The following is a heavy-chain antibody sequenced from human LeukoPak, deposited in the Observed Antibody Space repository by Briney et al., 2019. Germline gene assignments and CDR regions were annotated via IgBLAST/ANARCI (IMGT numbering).Heavy chain of an antibody. CDR3: AKSAGVATIYFDS. D-gene: IGHD5-12*01. Sequence: GGSLRLYCTASGFAFRNYAMAWVRQAPGKGLEGVAAIGSDGDRVHEDSVKGRFTISRDNSKSTLYLQMDNLRAEDTAVYFCAKSAGVATIYFDSWGQGALVTVSS. V-gene: IGHV3-23*01. CDR1: GFAFRNYA. CDR2: IGSDGDR. J-gene: IGHJ4*02.